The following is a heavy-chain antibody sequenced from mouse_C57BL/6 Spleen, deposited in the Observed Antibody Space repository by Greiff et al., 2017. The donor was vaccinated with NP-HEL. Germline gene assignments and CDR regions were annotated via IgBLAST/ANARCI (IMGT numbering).Heavy chain of an antibody. D-gene: IGHD1-1*01. CDR2: IDPSDSET. Sequence: VQLQQPGAELVRPGSSVKLSCKASGYTFTSYWMHWVKQRPIQGLEWIGNIDPSDSETHYNQKFKDKATLTVDKSSSTAYMQLSSLTSEDSAVYYCARWDYYGSRGDYAMDYWGQGTSVTVSS. CDR1: GYTFTSYW. V-gene: IGHV1-52*01. J-gene: IGHJ4*01. CDR3: ARWDYYGSRGDYAMDY.